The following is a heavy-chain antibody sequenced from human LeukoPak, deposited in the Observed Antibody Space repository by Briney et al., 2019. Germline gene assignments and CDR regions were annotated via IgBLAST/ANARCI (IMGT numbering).Heavy chain of an antibody. CDR1: GFTFSSYT. CDR2: ISSSGSTI. D-gene: IGHD5-24*01. Sequence: GGSLRLSCAASGFTFSSYTMNWVRQAPGKGLEWVSSISSSGSTIYYADSVKGRFTISRDNTKNSLYLQINSLRAEDTAVFYCLRGDGRDCWGQGTLVTVSS. V-gene: IGHV3-21*01. J-gene: IGHJ4*02. CDR3: LRGDGRDC.